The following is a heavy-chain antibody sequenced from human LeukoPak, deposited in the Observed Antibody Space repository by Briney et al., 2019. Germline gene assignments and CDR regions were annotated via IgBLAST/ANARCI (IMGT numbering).Heavy chain of an antibody. D-gene: IGHD3-10*01. CDR2: INHSGST. CDR1: GGSFSGYY. CDR3: ARGPRLWFGDRSWFDY. V-gene: IGHV4-34*01. Sequence: SETLSLTCAVYGGSFSGYYWSWIRQPPGKGLEWIGEINHSGSTNYNPSLKSRVTISVDTSKNQFSLKLSSVTAADTAVYYCARGPRLWFGDRSWFDYWGQGTLGTVSS. J-gene: IGHJ4*02.